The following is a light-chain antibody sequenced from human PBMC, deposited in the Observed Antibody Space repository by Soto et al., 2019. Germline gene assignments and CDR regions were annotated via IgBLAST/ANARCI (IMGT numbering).Light chain of an antibody. V-gene: IGKV3-11*01. CDR2: GAS. CDR3: QQRTNWLWT. Sequence: EIVLTQSPGTLSLSPGERATLSCRASQSVGSNLAWYQQKPGQAPRLLIYGASSRASGIPDRFSGSGSGTDFTLTIRSLEPEDFAVYYCQQRTNWLWTFGQGTKVDIK. J-gene: IGKJ1*01. CDR1: QSVGSN.